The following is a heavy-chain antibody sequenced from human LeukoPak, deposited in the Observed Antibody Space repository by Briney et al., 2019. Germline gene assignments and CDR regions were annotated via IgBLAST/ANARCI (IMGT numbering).Heavy chain of an antibody. Sequence: GGSLRLSCAASGFTFSSYGMHWVRQAPGKGLEWVAFIRYDGSNKYYADSVKGRFTISRDNSKNTLYLQMNSLRAEDTAVYYCAKGLRFLEWLSGAFDIWGQGTMVTVSS. D-gene: IGHD3-3*01. CDR2: IRYDGSNK. V-gene: IGHV3-30*02. CDR3: AKGLRFLEWLSGAFDI. CDR1: GFTFSSYG. J-gene: IGHJ3*02.